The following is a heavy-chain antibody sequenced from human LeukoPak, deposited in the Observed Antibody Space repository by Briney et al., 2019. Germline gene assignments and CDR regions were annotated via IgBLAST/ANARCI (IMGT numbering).Heavy chain of an antibody. CDR2: ISWNSGSI. CDR1: GFTFDDYA. D-gene: IGHD4-17*01. V-gene: IGHV3-9*01. J-gene: IGHJ4*02. CDR3: AKDIDYGGILACLDY. Sequence: GGSLRLSCAASGFTFDDYAMHWVRQAPGKGLEWVSGISWNSGSIGYADSVKGRFTISRDNAKNSLYLQMNSLRAEDTALYYCAKDIDYGGILACLDYWGQGTLVTVSS.